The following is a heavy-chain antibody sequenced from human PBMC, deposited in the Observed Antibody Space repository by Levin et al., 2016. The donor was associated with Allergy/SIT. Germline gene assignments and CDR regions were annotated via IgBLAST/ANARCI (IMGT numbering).Heavy chain of an antibody. V-gene: IGHV1-3*01. Sequence: ASVKVSCKASGYTFTSYAMHWVRQAPGQRLEWMGWINGGNGNTKYSQKLQGRVTITRDTSASTAYMELSSLRSEDTAVYYCAKGANGAVAGDYWGQGTLVTVSS. D-gene: IGHD6-19*01. J-gene: IGHJ4*02. CDR2: INGGNGNT. CDR1: GYTFTSYA. CDR3: AKGANGAVAGDY.